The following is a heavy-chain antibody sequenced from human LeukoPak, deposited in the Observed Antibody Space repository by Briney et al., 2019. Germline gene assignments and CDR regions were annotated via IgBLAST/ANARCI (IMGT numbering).Heavy chain of an antibody. Sequence: GGSLRLSCAASGFTFGDYAMHWVRQAPGKGLEWVSGISWNSGSIGYADSVKGRFTISRDNAKNSLYLQMNSLRAEDTALYYCAKDLGNYYDSSGYYWTGFDYWGQGTLVTVSS. CDR3: AKDLGNYYDSSGYYWTGFDY. CDR2: ISWNSGSI. CDR1: GFTFGDYA. D-gene: IGHD3-22*01. J-gene: IGHJ4*02. V-gene: IGHV3-9*01.